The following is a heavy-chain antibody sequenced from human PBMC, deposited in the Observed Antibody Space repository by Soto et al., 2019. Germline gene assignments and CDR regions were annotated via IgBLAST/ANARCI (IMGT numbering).Heavy chain of an antibody. Sequence: ASVKVSCKVSGYTLTELSMQWVRQAPGKGLERIRGFDAEDGETIYAQKFQGRVTITRDMSTSTAYMELSSLRSEDTAVYYCAADGRAETDYYYYALNVWRQGTTVTVS. CDR2: FDAEDGET. J-gene: IGHJ6*02. CDR1: GYTLTELS. CDR3: AADGRAETDYYYYALNV. D-gene: IGHD2-15*01. V-gene: IGHV1-24*01.